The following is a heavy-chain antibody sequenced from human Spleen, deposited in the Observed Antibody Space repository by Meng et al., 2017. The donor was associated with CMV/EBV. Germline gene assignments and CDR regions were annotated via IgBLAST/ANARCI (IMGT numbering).Heavy chain of an antibody. D-gene: IGHD2-2*01. CDR3: ARECSSTSCPPR. CDR2: INPNSGGT. V-gene: IGHV1-2*02. J-gene: IGHJ4*02. CDR1: GYTFTGYY. Sequence: CKASGYTFTGYYMHWVRQAPGQGLEWMGWINPNSGGTNYAQKFQGRVTMTRDTSISTAYMELSRLRSDDTAVYYCARECSSTSCPPRWGQGTLVTVSS.